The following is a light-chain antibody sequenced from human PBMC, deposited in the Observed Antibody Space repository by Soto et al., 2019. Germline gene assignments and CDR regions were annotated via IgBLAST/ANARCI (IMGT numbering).Light chain of an antibody. V-gene: IGLV1-44*01. J-gene: IGLJ2*01. Sequence: QSVLTQPPSASGTPGQRVTISCSGGTSNIGTNTVTWYQQVPGTXPXXXLXXXXXXXXXVXXXXXXSKSGTSASLAISGLXXXXXXXXXCAAWDDSLNGVIFGAGTKVTVL. CDR2: XXX. CDR1: TSNIGTNT. CDR3: AAWDDSLNGVI.